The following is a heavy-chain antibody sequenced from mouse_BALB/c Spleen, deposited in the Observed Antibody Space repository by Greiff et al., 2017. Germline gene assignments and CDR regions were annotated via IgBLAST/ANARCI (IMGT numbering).Heavy chain of an antibody. CDR2: ISSGGSYT. D-gene: IGHD2-1*01. CDR1: GFTFSSYA. V-gene: IGHV5-9-3*01. CDR3: ARHNYEFAY. J-gene: IGHJ3*01. Sequence: EVQRVESGGGLVKPGGSLKLSCAASGFTFSSYAMSWVRQTPEKRLEWVATISSGGSYTYYPDSVKGRFTISRDNAKNTLYLQMSSLRSEDTAMYYCARHNYEFAYWGQGTLVTVSA.